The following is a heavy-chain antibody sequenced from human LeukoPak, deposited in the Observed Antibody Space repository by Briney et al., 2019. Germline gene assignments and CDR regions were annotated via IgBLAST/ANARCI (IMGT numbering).Heavy chain of an antibody. Sequence: ASVKASCKASGYTFTSYYMHWVRQAPGQGLEWMGIINPSGGSTSYAQKFQGRVTMTRDMSTSTVYMELSSLRSEDTAVYYCARAQTPLSYFDYWGQGTLVTVSS. CDR2: INPSGGST. V-gene: IGHV1-46*01. J-gene: IGHJ4*02. CDR3: ARAQTPLSYFDY. CDR1: GYTFTSYY.